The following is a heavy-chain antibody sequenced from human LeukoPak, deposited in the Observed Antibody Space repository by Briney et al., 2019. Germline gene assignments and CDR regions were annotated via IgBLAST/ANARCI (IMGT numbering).Heavy chain of an antibody. CDR2: ISAYNGNT. J-gene: IGHJ3*02. D-gene: IGHD3-10*01. CDR1: GYTFTSCG. Sequence: ASVKVSCKASGYTFTSCGISWLRQAPGQGLEWMRWISAYNGNTNYAQKLQGRVTMTTDTSTSTAHMALRSLRSDDTAVYYCARVLWFGELSIDAFDIWGQGTMVTVSS. V-gene: IGHV1-18*01. CDR3: ARVLWFGELSIDAFDI.